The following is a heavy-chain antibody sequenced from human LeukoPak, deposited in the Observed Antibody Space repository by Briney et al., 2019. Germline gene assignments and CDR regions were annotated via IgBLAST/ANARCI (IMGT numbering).Heavy chain of an antibody. CDR2: ISGSGRSI. CDR1: GFTSSSYE. Sequence: GGSLRLSCAASGFTSSSYEMNWVRQAPGKGLEWVSYISGSGRSIYYADSVRGRFTISRDNAKNSLDLQMDSLRAEDTAVYYCARFWSGYAFDMWGQGTMVTVSS. J-gene: IGHJ3*02. CDR3: ARFWSGYAFDM. V-gene: IGHV3-48*03. D-gene: IGHD3-3*01.